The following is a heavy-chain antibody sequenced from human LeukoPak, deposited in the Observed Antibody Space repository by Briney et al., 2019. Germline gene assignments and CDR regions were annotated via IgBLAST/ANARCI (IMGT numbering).Heavy chain of an antibody. CDR2: MNPNSGNT. Sequence: ASVKVSCKASGHTFTSYDINWVRQATGQGLEWMGWMNPNSGNTGYAQKFQGRVTMTRNTSISTAYMELSSLRSEDTAVYYCARGFGGYSGYGGIYFDYWGQGTLVTVSS. D-gene: IGHD5-12*01. CDR3: ARGFGGYSGYGGIYFDY. CDR1: GHTFTSYD. V-gene: IGHV1-8*01. J-gene: IGHJ4*02.